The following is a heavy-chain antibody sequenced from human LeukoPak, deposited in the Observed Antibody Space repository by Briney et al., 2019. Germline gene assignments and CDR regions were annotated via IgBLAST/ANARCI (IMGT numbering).Heavy chain of an antibody. V-gene: IGHV3-30*01. D-gene: IGHD2-8*02. CDR3: ARSTGDYFDY. Sequence: PGRSLRLSCAASGFTFSSYAMHWVRQAPGKGLEWVAVISYDGSNKYYADSVKGRFTISRDNSKSTLYLQMNSLRAEDTAVYYCARSTGDYFDYWGQGTLVTVSS. J-gene: IGHJ4*02. CDR2: ISYDGSNK. CDR1: GFTFSSYA.